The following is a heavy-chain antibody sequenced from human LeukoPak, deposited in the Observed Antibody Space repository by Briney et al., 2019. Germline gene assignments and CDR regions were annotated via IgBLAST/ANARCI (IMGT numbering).Heavy chain of an antibody. J-gene: IGHJ4*02. CDR2: ISGSGGST. Sequence: PGGSLRLSCAASEFSVGSNYMTWVRQAPGKGLEWVSAISGSGGSTYYADSVKGRFTISRDNSKNTLYLQMNSLRAEDTAVYYCAKDCWDSGWSSYLDYWGQGTLVTVSP. D-gene: IGHD6-19*01. CDR3: AKDCWDSGWSSYLDY. CDR1: EFSVGSNY. V-gene: IGHV3-23*01.